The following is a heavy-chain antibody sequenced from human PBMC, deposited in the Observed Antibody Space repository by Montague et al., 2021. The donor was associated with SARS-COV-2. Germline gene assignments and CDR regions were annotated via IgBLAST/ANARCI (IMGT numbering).Heavy chain of an antibody. J-gene: IGHJ6*03. V-gene: IGHV4-34*01. CDR3: ARLRDGVVPSPILGIGPYFTYYYMDV. D-gene: IGHD2-15*01. Sequence: SETLSLTCAVHGGSFSGYYWNWIRQRSGKGLEWIGEINHGGSTNYNPSLKNRLTISADTSKNQLSLKLTSVAATDTAVYYCARLRDGVVPSPILGIGPYFTYYYMDVWGKETTVTVS. CDR1: GGSFSGYY. CDR2: INHGGST.